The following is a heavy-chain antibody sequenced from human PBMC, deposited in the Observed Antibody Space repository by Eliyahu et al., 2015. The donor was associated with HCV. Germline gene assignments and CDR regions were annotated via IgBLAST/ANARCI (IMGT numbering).Heavy chain of an antibody. CDR2: ISGGGGNT. CDR1: GFPFSSYA. J-gene: IGHJ3*02. V-gene: IGHV3-23*01. D-gene: IGHD5-18*01. Sequence: EMQLLESGGDLVQPGGSLRLSCAASGFPFSSYAMSWVRQAPGKGLEWVSSISGGGGNTYYVDSVKGRFTISRDNSMNTLYLEMYSLRAEDTAIYYCAKHLEPRGYTYGDAFDIWGQGTMVTVSS. CDR3: AKHLEPRGYTYGDAFDI.